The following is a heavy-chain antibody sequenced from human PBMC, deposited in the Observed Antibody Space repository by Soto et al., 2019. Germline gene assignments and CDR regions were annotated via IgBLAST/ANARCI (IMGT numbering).Heavy chain of an antibody. J-gene: IGHJ4*02. CDR1: GFTFSSYG. V-gene: IGHV3-33*01. CDR2: IWHDGSNK. D-gene: IGHD3-10*01. CDR3: ARDSLARAVIYY. Sequence: VQLVESGGGVVQPGRSLRLSCAASGFTFSSYGMHWVRQAPGKGLEWVAVIWHDGSNKYYADSVKGRFTISRDNSKNTRYRQMNTLRAEDTAVYYCARDSLARAVIYYWGQGTMVTVSS.